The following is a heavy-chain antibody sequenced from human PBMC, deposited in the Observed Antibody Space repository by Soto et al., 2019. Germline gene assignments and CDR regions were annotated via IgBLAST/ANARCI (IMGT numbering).Heavy chain of an antibody. Sequence: QVQLVQSGAEVKKPGSSAKVSCKASGGTFSSYAISWVRQAPGQGLEWMGGIIPIFGTANYAQKFQGRVTITADESTSTAYMELSSLRSEDTAVYYCARGHDGWLVAVNAFDIWGQGTMVTVSS. CDR3: ARGHDGWLVAVNAFDI. J-gene: IGHJ3*02. CDR2: IIPIFGTA. CDR1: GGTFSSYA. D-gene: IGHD6-19*01. V-gene: IGHV1-69*01.